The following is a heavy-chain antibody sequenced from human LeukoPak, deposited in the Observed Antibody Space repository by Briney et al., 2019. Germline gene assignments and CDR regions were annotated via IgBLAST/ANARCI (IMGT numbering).Heavy chain of an antibody. CDR2: ISVDGGST. D-gene: IGHD2-15*01. Sequence: GGSLRLSCAASGFTFYDYAMHWVRQAPGKGLEWVSLISVDGGSTYYADSVRGRFTISRDNSKNSLYLQMNSLKTEDTAFYYCSKDSSGGGYYLDSWGQGTLVTVSS. V-gene: IGHV3-43*02. J-gene: IGHJ4*02. CDR3: SKDSSGGGYYLDS. CDR1: GFTFYDYA.